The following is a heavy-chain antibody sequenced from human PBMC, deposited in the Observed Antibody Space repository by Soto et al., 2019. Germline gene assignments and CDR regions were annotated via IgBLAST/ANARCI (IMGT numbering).Heavy chain of an antibody. CDR2: IIPILGIA. CDR3: ARGGSSSPVPSYYGMDV. Sequence: QVQLVQSGAEVKKPGSSVKVSCKASGGTFSSYTISWVRQAPGQGLEWMGRIIPILGIANYAQKFQGRVTITADKSTSPAYMELSSLRSEDTAVYYCARGGSSSPVPSYYGMDVWGQGTTVTVSS. J-gene: IGHJ6*02. D-gene: IGHD6-13*01. CDR1: GGTFSSYT. V-gene: IGHV1-69*02.